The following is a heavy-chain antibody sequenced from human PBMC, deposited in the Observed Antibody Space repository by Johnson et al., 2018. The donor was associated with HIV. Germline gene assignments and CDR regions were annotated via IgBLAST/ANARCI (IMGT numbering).Heavy chain of an antibody. J-gene: IGHJ3*01. CDR2: IYSGGRT. V-gene: IGHV3-66*01. Sequence: MMLVESGGGLVQPGGSLRLSCAASGFTVNSNYINWVRQAPGKGLECVSGIYSGGRTYYADSVEGRFTISRDNSKNTLFLQMNSLRAEDTAVYYCAKDLSSELLWFIRDAFDVWGQGTMVTVSS. CDR1: GFTVNSNY. CDR3: AKDLSSELLWFIRDAFDV. D-gene: IGHD3-10*01.